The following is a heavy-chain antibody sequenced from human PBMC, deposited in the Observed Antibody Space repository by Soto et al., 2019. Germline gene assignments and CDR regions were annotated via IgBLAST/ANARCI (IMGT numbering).Heavy chain of an antibody. CDR2: IIPIFGTA. Sequence: GASVKVCCKESGGTFSSYAISWVREPPEQGLEWMGGIIPIFGTANYAQKLQGRVTITAAESTSTAYMVLSSLRSEDTAVYYCARVGSSWSNYYYYGMDVWGQGTTVTVSS. CDR1: GGTFSSYA. J-gene: IGHJ6*02. CDR3: ARVGSSWSNYYYYGMDV. D-gene: IGHD6-13*01. V-gene: IGHV1-69*13.